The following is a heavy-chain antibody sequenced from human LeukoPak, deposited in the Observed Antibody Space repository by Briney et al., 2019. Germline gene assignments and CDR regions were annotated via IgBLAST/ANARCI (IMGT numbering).Heavy chain of an antibody. CDR3: ARVVVAAMGYYYYYGMDV. J-gene: IGHJ6*02. V-gene: IGHV1-8*01. CDR1: GYTFTSYD. D-gene: IGHD2-15*01. Sequence: ASVKVSCKASGYTFTSYDINWVRQATGQGLEWMGWMNPNSGNTGYAQKFQGRVTMTRNISISTAYMELSSLRSEDTAVYYCARVVVAAMGYYYYYGMDVWGQGTTVTVSS. CDR2: MNPNSGNT.